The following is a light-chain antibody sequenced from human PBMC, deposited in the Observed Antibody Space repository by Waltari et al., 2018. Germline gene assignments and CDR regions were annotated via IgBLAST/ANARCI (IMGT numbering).Light chain of an antibody. CDR3: QHYVRLPAT. Sequence: EIVLTQSPGTLSLSPGERATLSCRASQSVSRALDWYQQKPGQAPRLLIYGASSRATGISDRFSGSGSGTDFSLTISRLEPEDFAVYYCQHYVRLPATFGQGTKVEIK. CDR1: QSVSRA. V-gene: IGKV3-20*01. J-gene: IGKJ1*01. CDR2: GAS.